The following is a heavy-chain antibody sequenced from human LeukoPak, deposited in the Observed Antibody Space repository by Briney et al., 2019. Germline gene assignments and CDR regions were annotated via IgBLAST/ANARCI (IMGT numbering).Heavy chain of an antibody. J-gene: IGHJ3*02. CDR1: GFTVSSNY. CDR2: IYSGGST. V-gene: IGHV3-53*01. D-gene: IGHD6-13*01. Sequence: GGSLRLSCAASGFTVSSNYMSWVRQAPGKGLEWVSVIYSGGSTYYADSVKGRFTISRDNSKNTLYLQMNSLRAEDTAVYYCAKDTAAAAPGAFDTWGQGTMVTVSS. CDR3: AKDTAAAAPGAFDT.